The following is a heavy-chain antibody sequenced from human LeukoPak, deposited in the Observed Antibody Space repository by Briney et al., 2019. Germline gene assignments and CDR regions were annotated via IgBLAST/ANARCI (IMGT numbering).Heavy chain of an antibody. V-gene: IGHV3-15*01. CDR2: IRSKTDGGTT. J-gene: IGHJ4*02. D-gene: IGHD3-10*01. CDR1: GFTFSHAW. CDR3: TTIDPWFGGLGNEY. Sequence: GGSLRLSCAASGFTFSHAWMSWVRQAPGKGLEWVGRIRSKTDGGTTDYGAPVKGRFTVSRDDSKNTLYLQMNSLKTEDTAVYYCTTIDPWFGGLGNEYWGQGTLVTVSS.